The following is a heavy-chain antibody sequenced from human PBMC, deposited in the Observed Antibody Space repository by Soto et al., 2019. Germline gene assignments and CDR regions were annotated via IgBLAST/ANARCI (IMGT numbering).Heavy chain of an antibody. CDR3: AGEDCSGGSCYGQGY. Sequence: SVKVSCKASGGTISSYTISCVRQDPGQGLEWMGRIIPVLGIANYARKFQGRVTITADKSTSTAYMELSSLRSEDTAVYYCAGEDCSGGSCYGQGYWGQGPLGTV. CDR2: IIPVLGIA. CDR1: GGTISSYT. D-gene: IGHD2-15*01. V-gene: IGHV1-69*02. J-gene: IGHJ4*02.